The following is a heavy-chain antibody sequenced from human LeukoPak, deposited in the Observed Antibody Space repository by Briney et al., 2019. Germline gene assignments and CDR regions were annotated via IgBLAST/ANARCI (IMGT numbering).Heavy chain of an antibody. CDR1: GLTFSSYW. D-gene: IGHD2/OR15-2a*01. J-gene: IGHJ4*02. Sequence: GGSLRLSCAAFGLTFSSYWMSWVRQAPGKGLEWVANIKQDGSEKYYVDSVKGRFTISRDNAKNSLYLQMNSLRAEDTAVYYCARGPTRANSTDYWGQGALVTVSS. CDR2: IKQDGSEK. CDR3: ARGPTRANSTDY. V-gene: IGHV3-7*01.